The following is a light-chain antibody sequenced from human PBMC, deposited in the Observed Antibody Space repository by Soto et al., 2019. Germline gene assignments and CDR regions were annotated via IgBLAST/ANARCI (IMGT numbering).Light chain of an antibody. CDR1: SSDVGAYNY. CDR2: DVN. V-gene: IGLV2-11*01. Sequence: QSVLTQPRSVSGSPGHSVTISFTGTSSDVGAYNYVSWYQQHPGQAPKLMIYDVNRRPSGVPDRFSGSKSGNTASLTISGLQAEDEADYYCCSCAGASSKGVVRVFGGGTKLTVL. CDR3: CSCAGASSKGVVRV. J-gene: IGLJ3*02.